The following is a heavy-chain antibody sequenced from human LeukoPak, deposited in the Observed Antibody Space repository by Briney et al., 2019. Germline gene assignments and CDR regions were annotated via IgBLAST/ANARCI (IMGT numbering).Heavy chain of an antibody. Sequence: GGSLRLSCAASGFTFSDHYMDWVRQAPGKGLEWVGRTRKKVNSYTTEYAASVRGRFTISRDGSKNLLYLQMNSLKTEDTAVYYCARVPGTSFLLSYMDVWGKGTTVTVSS. CDR1: GFTFSDHY. CDR3: ARVPGTSFLLSYMDV. V-gene: IGHV3-72*01. CDR2: TRKKVNSYTT. D-gene: IGHD1-7*01. J-gene: IGHJ6*03.